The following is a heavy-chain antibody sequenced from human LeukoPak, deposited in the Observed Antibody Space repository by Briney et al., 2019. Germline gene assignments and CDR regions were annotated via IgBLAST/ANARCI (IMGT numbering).Heavy chain of an antibody. CDR3: ARGPIAAAANEYNWFDP. CDR1: GGSISSYY. V-gene: IGHV4-59*12. Sequence: SETLSLTCTVSGGSISSYYWSWIRQPPGKGLGWIGYIYYSGSTNYNPSLKSRVTISVDTSKNQFSLKLSSVTAADTAVYYCARGPIAAAANEYNWFDPWGQGTLVTVSS. J-gene: IGHJ5*02. CDR2: IYYSGST. D-gene: IGHD6-13*01.